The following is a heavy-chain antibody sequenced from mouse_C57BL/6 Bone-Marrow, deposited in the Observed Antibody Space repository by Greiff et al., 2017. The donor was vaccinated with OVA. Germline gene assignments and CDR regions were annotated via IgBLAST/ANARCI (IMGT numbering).Heavy chain of an antibody. CDR1: GYSFTGYF. J-gene: IGHJ3*01. D-gene: IGHD3-2*02. CDR3: ATAQATGFAY. V-gene: IGHV1-20*01. CDR2: INPYNGDT. Sequence: EVQLQQSGPELVKPGDSVKISCKASGYSFTGYFMNWVMQSHGKSLEWIGRINPYNGDTFYNQKFKGKATLTVDKSSSTAHMELRRLKSEDSAVYYCATAQATGFAYWGQGTLVTVSA.